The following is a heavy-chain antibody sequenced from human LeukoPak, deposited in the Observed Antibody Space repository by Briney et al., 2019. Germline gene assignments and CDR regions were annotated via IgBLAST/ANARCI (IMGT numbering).Heavy chain of an antibody. D-gene: IGHD2-8*01. J-gene: IGHJ3*02. CDR1: GYTFTGYY. CDR3: AIMGDTFDI. Sequence: ASVKVSCKASGYTFTGYYMHWVRQAPGQGLEWMGSINPDSGDTNYAQNLQGRVTMTRDTSINTAYLDLSRLRSDDTAVYYCAIMGDTFDIWSQGTKVTVSS. CDR2: INPDSGDT. V-gene: IGHV1-2*02.